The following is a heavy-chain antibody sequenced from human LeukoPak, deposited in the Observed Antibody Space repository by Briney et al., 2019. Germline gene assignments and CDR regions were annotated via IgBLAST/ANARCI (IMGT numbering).Heavy chain of an antibody. Sequence: GGSLRLSCAASGFTFSNYAMSWVRLAPGKGLEWVSSTSASGSNTYYTDPVKGRFTISRDNSKNTLYLQMNSLRAEDTAVYYCAKSGSGWYGNYFDYWGQGTLVTVSS. CDR1: GFTFSNYA. V-gene: IGHV3-23*01. CDR3: AKSGSGWYGNYFDY. J-gene: IGHJ4*02. CDR2: TSASGSNT. D-gene: IGHD6-19*01.